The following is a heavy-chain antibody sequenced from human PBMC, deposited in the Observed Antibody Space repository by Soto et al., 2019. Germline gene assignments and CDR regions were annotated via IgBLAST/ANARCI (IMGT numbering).Heavy chain of an antibody. J-gene: IGHJ3*02. CDR2: ISYDASNK. V-gene: IGHV3-30-3*01. Sequence: GGSLRLSCAASRFTFSSYAMHWVRQAPGKGLEWVALISYDASNKYYADSVKGRFTIFRDNSKNTLYLQMSSLKVEDTAVYFCAREGDPLAPPDAFDIWGQATMVTVSS. CDR3: AREGDPLAPPDAFDI. D-gene: IGHD6-6*01. CDR1: RFTFSSYA.